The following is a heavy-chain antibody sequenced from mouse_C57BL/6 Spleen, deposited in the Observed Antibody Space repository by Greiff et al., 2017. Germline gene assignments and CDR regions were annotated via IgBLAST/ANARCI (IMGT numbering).Heavy chain of an antibody. V-gene: IGHV1-81*01. CDR3: ARSPGSSPGDYAMDY. CDR2: IYPRSGNT. J-gene: IGHJ4*01. D-gene: IGHD1-1*01. CDR1: GYTFTSYG. Sequence: QVQLKQSGAELARPGASVKLSCKASGYTFTSYGISWVKQRTGQGLEWIGEIYPRSGNTYYNEKFKGKATLTADKSSSTAYMELRSLTSEDSAVYFCARSPGSSPGDYAMDYWGQGTSVTVSS.